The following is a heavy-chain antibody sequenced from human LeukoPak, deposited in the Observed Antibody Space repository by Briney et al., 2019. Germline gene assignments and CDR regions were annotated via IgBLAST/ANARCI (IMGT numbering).Heavy chain of an antibody. CDR1: GFTFSSYA. CDR2: ISGSGGST. J-gene: IGHJ4*02. V-gene: IGHV3-23*01. CDR3: AKDLTSGGSSTSCLDY. Sequence: GGSLRLSCAASGFTFSSYAMSWVRQAPGKGLEWVSVISGSGGSTYYADSVKGRFTISRDNSKNTLYLQMNSLRAEDTAVYYCAKDLTSGGSSTSCLDYWGQGTLVTVSS. D-gene: IGHD2-2*01.